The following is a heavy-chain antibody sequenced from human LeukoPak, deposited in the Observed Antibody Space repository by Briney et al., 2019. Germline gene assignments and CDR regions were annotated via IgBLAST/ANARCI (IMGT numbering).Heavy chain of an antibody. CDR3: ARWEGGSYYDFDY. CDR1: GVPFSGYY. D-gene: IGHD1-26*01. V-gene: IGHV4-34*01. Sequence: PSETLSLTCAVYGVPFSGYYWSWIRQPPRKGPEWIGEINPSGSTNYNPSIKSRVTISVDTSKNQFSLKLSSVTPADTAVYYCARWEGGSYYDFDYWGQGTLVTVSS. J-gene: IGHJ4*02. CDR2: INPSGST.